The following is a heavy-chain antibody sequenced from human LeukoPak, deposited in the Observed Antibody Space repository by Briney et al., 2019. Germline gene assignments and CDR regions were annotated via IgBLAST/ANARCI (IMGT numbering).Heavy chain of an antibody. CDR3: ARGPYSYDSSGASDI. Sequence: SETLSLTCTVSGDSISSGDYYWSWIRQPAGKGLEWIGRISSSGSTNYNPSLKSRVTISVDTSKNQFSLKLSSVTAADAAVYFCARGPYSYDSSGASDIWGQGTMVT. CDR1: GDSISSGDYY. CDR2: ISSSGST. D-gene: IGHD3-22*01. J-gene: IGHJ3*02. V-gene: IGHV4-61*02.